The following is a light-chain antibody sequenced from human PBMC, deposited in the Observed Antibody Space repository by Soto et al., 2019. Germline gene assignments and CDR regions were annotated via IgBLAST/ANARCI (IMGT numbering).Light chain of an antibody. J-gene: IGKJ4*01. CDR3: RQALRSPPST. Sequence: DIVMTQSPLSLPVTPGEPASISCRSSQSLLHRNGYNSLDWYLQKPGPSAQLLIYLGSNRAAGVLARFIGSGSFTEFTIHTISVEADDVGVYYCRQALRSPPSTFGGGTKVEIK. CDR1: QSLLHRNGYNS. V-gene: IGKV2-28*01. CDR2: LGS.